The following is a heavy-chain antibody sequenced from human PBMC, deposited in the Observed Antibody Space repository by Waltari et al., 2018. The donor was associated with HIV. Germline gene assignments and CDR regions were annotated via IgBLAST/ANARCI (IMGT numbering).Heavy chain of an antibody. J-gene: IGHJ6*02. V-gene: IGHV3-23*01. Sequence: EVQLLESGGGLVQPGGSLRLSCVGSGFTFRNYGMTWVRQAPGKGLEGVSGLSGSGGSTHYADSVKGRFTISRDNSNNTSYLQMNSLRAEDTAVYYCAIQYNPLNNYYYGMDVWGQGTTVTVSS. CDR1: GFTFRNYG. D-gene: IGHD1-1*01. CDR2: LSGSGGST. CDR3: AIQYNPLNNYYYGMDV.